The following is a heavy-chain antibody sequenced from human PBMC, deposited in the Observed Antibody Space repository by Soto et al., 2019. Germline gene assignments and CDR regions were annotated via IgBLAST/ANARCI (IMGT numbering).Heavy chain of an antibody. V-gene: IGHV3-30-3*01. D-gene: IGHD6-6*01. CDR1: GFTFSIYA. CDR2: ISYDGSNK. J-gene: IGHJ4*02. CDR3: ARESIAARGYYFDY. Sequence: PGGSLRLSCAASGFTFSIYAMHWVRQAPGKGLEWVAVISYDGSNKYYADSVKGRFTISRDNSKNTLYLQMNSLRAEDTAVYYCARESIAARGYYFDYWGQGTLVTVSS.